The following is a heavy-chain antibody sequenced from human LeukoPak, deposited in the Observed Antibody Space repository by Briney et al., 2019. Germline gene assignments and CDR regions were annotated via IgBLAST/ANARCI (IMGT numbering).Heavy chain of an antibody. D-gene: IGHD1-14*01. CDR2: IYHSGYT. Sequence: PSETLSLACTVSGGSISSRSYYWGWIRQPPGKGLEWIASIYHSGYTYYNASLKSRVTLSVDTSKKQFSLKLRSVTAADTAVYYCARHEWGITNAFDIWGQGTMVTVSS. J-gene: IGHJ3*02. CDR1: GGSISSRSYY. CDR3: ARHEWGITNAFDI. V-gene: IGHV4-39*01.